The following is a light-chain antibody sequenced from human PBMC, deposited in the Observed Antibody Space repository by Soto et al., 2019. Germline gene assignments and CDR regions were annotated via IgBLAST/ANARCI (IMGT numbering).Light chain of an antibody. Sequence: SYELTQSPSVSVAPGQTATITCGGNNIGIKSVQWYQQKPGQAPVLVVHDDGDRPSGIPERVSGSNSGNTATLTISRVEAGDEADYYCQVWDSSSDHPVFGGGTKLTVL. CDR3: QVWDSSSDHPV. J-gene: IGLJ3*02. CDR2: DDG. V-gene: IGLV3-21*02. CDR1: NIGIKS.